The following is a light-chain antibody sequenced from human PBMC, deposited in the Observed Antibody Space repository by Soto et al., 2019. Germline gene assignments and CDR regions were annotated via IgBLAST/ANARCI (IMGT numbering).Light chain of an antibody. J-gene: IGKJ2*01. CDR2: DAS. V-gene: IGKV1-13*02. CDR3: QQFNSYPRA. CDR1: QGISSA. Sequence: AIQLTQSPSSLSASVGDRVTITCRASQGISSALAWYQQKPGKAPKLLIYDASRLESGDASRFSGSGSGTDFTLTISSLQPEDCATYYCQQFNSYPRAFGQGTKLEIK.